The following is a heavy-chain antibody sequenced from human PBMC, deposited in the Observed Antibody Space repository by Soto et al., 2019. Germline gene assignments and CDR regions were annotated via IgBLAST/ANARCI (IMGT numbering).Heavy chain of an antibody. Sequence: QLQLQESGPALVRPSETLSLNSVVSGGSSSSSIHYWGWSRQPPGKGPEWMGSMSHSGSTHYNPSLKSRANISADKSKNQFSLTLTTVTPADTAVYFCARHMEYNILTGYFDWGQGTVVTVSS. V-gene: IGHV4-39*01. J-gene: IGHJ4*02. CDR2: MSHSGST. CDR3: ARHMEYNILTGYFD. D-gene: IGHD3-9*01. CDR1: GGSSSSSIHY.